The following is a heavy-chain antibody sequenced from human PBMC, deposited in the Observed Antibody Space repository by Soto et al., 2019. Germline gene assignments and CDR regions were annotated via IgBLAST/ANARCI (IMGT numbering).Heavy chain of an antibody. V-gene: IGHV3-30*18. CDR2: ISYDGSNK. D-gene: IGHD1-1*01. Sequence: GGALNISCAASGFSFSSDCMYWGRPAPGKGLEWVAVISYDGSNKYYADSVKGRFTISRDNSKNTLYLQMNSLRAEDTAVYYCAKYVSKNWNYMDYWGQGTLVTVSS. CDR1: GFSFSSDC. J-gene: IGHJ4*02. CDR3: AKYVSKNWNYMDY.